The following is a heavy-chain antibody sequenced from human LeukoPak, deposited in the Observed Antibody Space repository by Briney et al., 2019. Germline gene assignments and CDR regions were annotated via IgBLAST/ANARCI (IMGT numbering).Heavy chain of an antibody. Sequence: PGGSLRLSCAASGFTVRTPSMSWVPQAPGKGLEWVSVIYGGGSTYYADSVNGRFTISRDSSKNTLFLQMNSLRAEDTALYYCARDYYYGMDVWGQGTTITVSS. CDR3: ARDYYYGMDV. V-gene: IGHV3-53*01. J-gene: IGHJ6*02. CDR2: IYGGGST. CDR1: GFTVRTPS.